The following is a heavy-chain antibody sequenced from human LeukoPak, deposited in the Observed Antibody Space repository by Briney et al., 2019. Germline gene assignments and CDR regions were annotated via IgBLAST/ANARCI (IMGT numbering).Heavy chain of an antibody. V-gene: IGHV3-21*01. CDR3: ARDLLYGAARGSFYL. J-gene: IGHJ3*01. CDR2: ISPTSIYI. D-gene: IGHD3-10*01. CDR1: GFDFRRDT. Sequence: GCLPLSSYASGFDFRRDTMKWARPATGKGREWGCSISPTSIYIYYGDSVRGRFTISRDTAKNALYLEMNSLRAEDTAVFYCARDLLYGAARGSFYLWGQATMVTVS.